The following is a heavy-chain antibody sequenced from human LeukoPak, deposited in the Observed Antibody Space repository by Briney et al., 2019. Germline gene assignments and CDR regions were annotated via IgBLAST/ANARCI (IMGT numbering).Heavy chain of an antibody. CDR1: GYTFTSYA. Sequence: ASVKVSCKASGYTFTSYAMHWMRQAPGQGLEWMGWINPNSGGTNYAQKFQGWVTMTRDTSISTAYMELSRLRSDDTAVYYCARGSWFDPWGQGTLVTVSS. CDR3: ARGSWFDP. V-gene: IGHV1-2*04. CDR2: INPNSGGT. J-gene: IGHJ5*02.